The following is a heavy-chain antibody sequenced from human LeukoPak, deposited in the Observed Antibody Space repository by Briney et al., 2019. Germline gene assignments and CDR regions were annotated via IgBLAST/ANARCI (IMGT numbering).Heavy chain of an antibody. CDR1: GFTFSDHY. J-gene: IGHJ4*02. CDR2: IRNKANSYTT. V-gene: IGHV3-72*01. Sequence: QTGGSLRLSCAASGFTFSDHYMDWVRQAPGKGLEWVGRIRNKANSYTTEYAASVKGRFTISRDGSKNSLYLQMSSLNTEDTAVYYCAREPHPHYYDSGTFDYWGQGTLVTVSS. CDR3: AREPHPHYYDSGTFDY. D-gene: IGHD3-10*01.